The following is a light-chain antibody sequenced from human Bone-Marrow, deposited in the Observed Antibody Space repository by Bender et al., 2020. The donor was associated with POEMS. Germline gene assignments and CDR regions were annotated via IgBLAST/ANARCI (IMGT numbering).Light chain of an antibody. Sequence: SYEVTQPPSVSVSPGQTASITCSGDDLGDKYVARYQQKPGQSPVLVIYQDTKRPSGIPARFSGSNSGNTATLTISGTQAMDEADYYCQAWDTYSVIFGGGTKLTVL. CDR2: QDT. V-gene: IGLV3-1*01. CDR3: QAWDTYSVI. CDR1: DLGDKY. J-gene: IGLJ2*01.